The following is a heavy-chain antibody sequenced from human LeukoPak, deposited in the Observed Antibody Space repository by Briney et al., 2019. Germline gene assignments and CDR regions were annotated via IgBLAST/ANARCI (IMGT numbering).Heavy chain of an antibody. V-gene: IGHV3-30*02. CDR2: IRYDGSNK. J-gene: IGHJ4*02. D-gene: IGHD3-10*01. CDR3: AKDRSYYGSGSHFDY. CDR1: GFTFYCCG. Sequence: PGGSLTLSCAASGFTFYCCGMHWVRQAPGKGLEWVAFIRYDGSNKYYADSVKGRFTISRDNSKNTLYLQMNSLRAEDTAVYYCAKDRSYYGSGSHFDYWGQGTLVTVSS.